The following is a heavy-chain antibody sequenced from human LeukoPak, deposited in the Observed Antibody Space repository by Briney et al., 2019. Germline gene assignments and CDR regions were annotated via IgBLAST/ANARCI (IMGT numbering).Heavy chain of an antibody. Sequence: PGGSLRLSCAASGFTFDDYGMSWVRQAPGKGLEWVSGINWNGGSTGYADSVKGRFTISRDNAKNSLYLQMNSLRAEDTAVYYCARGHHLPTVTPYFFDYWGQGTLVTVSS. CDR3: ARGHHLPTVTPYFFDY. CDR2: INWNGGST. D-gene: IGHD4-17*01. J-gene: IGHJ4*02. CDR1: GFTFDDYG. V-gene: IGHV3-20*04.